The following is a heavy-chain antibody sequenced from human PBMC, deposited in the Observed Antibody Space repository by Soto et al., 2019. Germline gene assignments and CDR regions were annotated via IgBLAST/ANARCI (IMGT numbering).Heavy chain of an antibody. D-gene: IGHD3-16*02. CDR2: IKQDGGEK. CDR3: ARVRGDIYELWPDGMDV. V-gene: IGHV3-7*05. J-gene: IGHJ6*02. CDR1: GVTFSSYW. Sequence: PGGSLRLSCAASGVTFSSYWMSWVRQAPGKGLEWVANIKQDGGEKYYVDSVKGRFTISRDNAKNSLYLQMNSLRAEDTAVYYCARVRGDIYELWPDGMDVWGQGTTVTVSS.